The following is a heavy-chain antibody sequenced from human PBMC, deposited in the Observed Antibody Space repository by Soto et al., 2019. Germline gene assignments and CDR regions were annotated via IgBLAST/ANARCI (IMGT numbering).Heavy chain of an antibody. CDR3: ARGWHCGGDCYSGGMDV. V-gene: IGHV4-39*01. CDR1: GGSISSSSYY. CDR2: IYYSGST. D-gene: IGHD2-21*02. Sequence: SETLSLTCTVSGGSISSSSYYWGWIRQPPGKGLEWIGSIYYSGSTYYNPSLKSRVTISVDTSKNQFSLKLSSVTAADTAVYYCARGWHCGGDCYSGGMDVWGQGTTVTV. J-gene: IGHJ6*02.